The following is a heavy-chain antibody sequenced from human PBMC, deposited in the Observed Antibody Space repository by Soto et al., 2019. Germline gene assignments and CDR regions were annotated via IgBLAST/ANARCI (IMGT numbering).Heavy chain of an antibody. CDR2: ISGSGGST. CDR3: AKDWKSVSSGWSPYYFEY. CDR1: GFTFSSYA. J-gene: IGHJ4*02. D-gene: IGHD6-19*01. V-gene: IGHV3-23*01. Sequence: HPGGSLRLSCAASGFTFSSYAMSWVCQAPGKGLEWVSAISGSGGSTYYADSVKGRFTISRDNSKNTLYLQMNSLRAEDTAVYYCAKDWKSVSSGWSPYYFEYWGQGTLVTVSS.